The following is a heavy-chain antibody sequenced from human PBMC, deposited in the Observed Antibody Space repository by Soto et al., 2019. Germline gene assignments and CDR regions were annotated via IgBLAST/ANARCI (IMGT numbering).Heavy chain of an antibody. Sequence: EVQLVESGGRLVQPGRSLSLSCEGTGLTFDDFSMSWVRQAPGKGLEWVSGINWNRRVLAYADSVKGRFTFSRDNARNALYLPMDSLRDEDTALYYCAKGRYDFWIPYYFDAWGQGTLVTVSS. J-gene: IGHJ4*02. D-gene: IGHD3-3*01. CDR2: INWNRRVL. CDR3: AKGRYDFWIPYYFDA. V-gene: IGHV3-9*01. CDR1: GLTFDDFS.